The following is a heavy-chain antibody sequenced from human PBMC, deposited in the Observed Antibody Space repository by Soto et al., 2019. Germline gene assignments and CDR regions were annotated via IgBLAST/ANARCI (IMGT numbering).Heavy chain of an antibody. J-gene: IGHJ4*02. V-gene: IGHV3-23*01. CDR2: ISGGGGCT. CDR3: AKDLYYSNYAPYFDY. Sequence: PGGSLRLSCAASVFTFSAYAMSWVRQAPGEGLEWVSAISGGGGCTYYADSVKGRFTISRDNSKNTLYLQMNSLRAEDTAVYYCAKDLYYSNYAPYFDYWGQGTLVTVSS. CDR1: VFTFSAYA. D-gene: IGHD4-4*01.